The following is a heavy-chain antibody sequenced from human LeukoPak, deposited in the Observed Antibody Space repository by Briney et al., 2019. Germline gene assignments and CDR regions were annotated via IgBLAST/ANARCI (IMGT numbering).Heavy chain of an antibody. J-gene: IGHJ3*02. Sequence: GGSLRLSCAASGFTFSSYSMNWVRQAPGKGLEWVAYIRSSSSTIYYADSVKGRFTISTDNANNSVHLQMNSLRAEDTALYYCAKGSGFSMRDAFDIWGQGTMVTVSS. D-gene: IGHD6-25*01. CDR1: GFTFSSYS. CDR3: AKGSGFSMRDAFDI. CDR2: IRSSSSTI. V-gene: IGHV3-48*01.